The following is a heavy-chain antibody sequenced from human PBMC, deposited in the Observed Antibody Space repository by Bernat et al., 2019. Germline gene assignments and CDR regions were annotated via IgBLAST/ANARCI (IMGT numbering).Heavy chain of an antibody. CDR1: GFTFRSYA. Sequence: EVQLVESGGGLVQPGGSLRLSCAASGFTFRSYAMSWVRQAPGKGLDWVSSIVGSGGDTYYADSVKGRFTISRDNSKDTLYLQMNSLRAEDTAVYYCAKDFSLRGNVVSSFDYWGQGTLVTVS. CDR3: AKDFSLRGNVVSSFDY. V-gene: IGHV3-23*04. D-gene: IGHD2-21*01. J-gene: IGHJ4*02. CDR2: IVGSGGDT.